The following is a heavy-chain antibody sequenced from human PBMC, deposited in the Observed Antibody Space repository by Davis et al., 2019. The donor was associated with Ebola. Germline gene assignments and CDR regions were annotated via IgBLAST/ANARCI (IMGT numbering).Heavy chain of an antibody. V-gene: IGHV3-30-3*01. CDR1: GFTFSSYA. Sequence: GGSLRLSCAASGFTFSSYAMHWVRQAPGKGLEWVAVISYDGSNKYYADSVKGRFTISRDNSKNTLYLQMNSLRAEDTAVYYCARGGGWLVRDYWGQGTLVTVSS. CDR2: ISYDGSNK. D-gene: IGHD6-19*01. J-gene: IGHJ4*02. CDR3: ARGGGWLVRDY.